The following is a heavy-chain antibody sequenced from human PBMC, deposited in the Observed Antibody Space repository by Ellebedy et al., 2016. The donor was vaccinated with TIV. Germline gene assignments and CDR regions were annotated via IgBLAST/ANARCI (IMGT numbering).Heavy chain of an antibody. V-gene: IGHV4-59*11. D-gene: IGHD3-16*01. J-gene: IGHJ2*01. CDR2: IYYTGTT. Sequence: MPSETLSLTCTVPGGSLTNHFWSWIRQPPGKGLEWIASIYYTGTTNYNPSLKRGVIISVDPSENQISLTLMTSVSAADTAVYDCARVAITSAVGGGYFDLWGRGTLVTVSS. CDR3: ARVAITSAVGGGYFDL. CDR1: GGSLTNHF.